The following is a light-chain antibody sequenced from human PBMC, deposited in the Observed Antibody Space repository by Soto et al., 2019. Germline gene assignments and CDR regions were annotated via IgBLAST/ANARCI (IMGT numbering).Light chain of an antibody. J-gene: IGKJ1*01. CDR1: QSISRY. Sequence: DIQMTQSPASLSASVGDRITITCRASQSISRYLNWYQHKQGKAPKILINAASSLERGVPSRFSGGGSGTDFPLNISSLQPDDFATYYCHQNYRATPWTFGQGTKVDIK. CDR2: AAS. V-gene: IGKV1-39*01. CDR3: HQNYRATPWT.